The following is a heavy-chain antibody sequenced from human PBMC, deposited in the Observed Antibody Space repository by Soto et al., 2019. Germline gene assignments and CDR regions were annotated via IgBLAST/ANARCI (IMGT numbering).Heavy chain of an antibody. D-gene: IGHD2-15*01. Sequence: QVQLVQAGAEVKKPGSSVKVSCKASGGTFSSYAISWVRQAPGQGLEWMGGIIPIFGTANYAQKFQGRVTITADESMSTAYIELSSLRSEDTAVYYCARGAGVVVAAAYYFAYWGQGTLVTVSS. V-gene: IGHV1-69*01. CDR2: IIPIFGTA. CDR3: ARGAGVVVAAAYYFAY. CDR1: GGTFSSYA. J-gene: IGHJ4*02.